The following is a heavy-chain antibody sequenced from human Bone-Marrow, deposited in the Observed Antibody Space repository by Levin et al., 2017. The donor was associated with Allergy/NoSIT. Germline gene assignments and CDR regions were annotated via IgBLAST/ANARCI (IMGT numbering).Heavy chain of an antibody. CDR1: GFSVTASGEG. J-gene: IGHJ4*03. CDR2: IYWHDEP. Sequence: SGPTLVKPTQTLTLTCTVSGFSVTASGEGVGWIRQPPGKAMQWLALIYWHDEPRYGPSLKNRSPIPKAPSTNQVVLTVTNLDPHDTGTYFCARRNNWGNTVNFWGRGTLVAVST. CDR3: ARRNNWGNTVNF. V-gene: IGHV2-5*05. D-gene: IGHD7-27*01.